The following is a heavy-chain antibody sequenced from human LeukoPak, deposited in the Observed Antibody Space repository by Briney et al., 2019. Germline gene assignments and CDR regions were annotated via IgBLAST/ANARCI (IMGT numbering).Heavy chain of an antibody. V-gene: IGHV3-21*01. Sequence: PGGSLRLSCAASGFTFSSYSINWVRQAPGKGLEWVSSISSSSSYIYYADSVKGRFTISRDNAKNSLYLQMNSLRAEDTAVYYCATELGEAAPLDYWGQGTLVTVSS. J-gene: IGHJ4*02. CDR2: ISSSSSYI. D-gene: IGHD7-27*01. CDR1: GFTFSSYS. CDR3: ATELGEAAPLDY.